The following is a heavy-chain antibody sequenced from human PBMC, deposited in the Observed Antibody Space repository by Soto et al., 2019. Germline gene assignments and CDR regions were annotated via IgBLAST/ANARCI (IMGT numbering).Heavy chain of an antibody. V-gene: IGHV1-8*01. J-gene: IGHJ6*03. CDR1: GYTFTSYD. D-gene: IGHD6-13*01. CDR3: ASAGGYSSSWSTLDYYYYMDV. CDR2: MNPNSGNT. Sequence: ASVKVSCKASGYTFTSYDINWVRQATGQGLEWMGWMNPNSGNTGYAQKFQGRVTMTRNTSISTAYMELSSLRSEDTAVYYCASAGGYSSSWSTLDYYYYMDVWGKGTTVTVSS.